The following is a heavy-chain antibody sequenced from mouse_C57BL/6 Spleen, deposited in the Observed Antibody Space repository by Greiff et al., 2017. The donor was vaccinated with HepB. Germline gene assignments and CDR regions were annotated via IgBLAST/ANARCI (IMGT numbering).Heavy chain of an antibody. Sequence: VQLQQSGPELVKPGASVKISCKASGYSFTSYYIHWVKQRPGQGLEWIGWIYPGSGNTKYNEKFKGKATLTADTSSSTAYMQLSSLTSEDSAVYYCARDGVSSDFDYWGQGTTLTVSS. D-gene: IGHD1-1*01. J-gene: IGHJ2*01. CDR2: IYPGSGNT. V-gene: IGHV1-66*01. CDR1: GYSFTSYY. CDR3: ARDGVSSDFDY.